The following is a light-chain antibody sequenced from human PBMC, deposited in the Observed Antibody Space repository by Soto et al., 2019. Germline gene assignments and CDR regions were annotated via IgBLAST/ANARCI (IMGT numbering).Light chain of an antibody. V-gene: IGKV1-39*01. J-gene: IGKJ2*01. CDR1: QNINNF. CDR3: QHYGTSPPRYI. Sequence: DTQMSQSPSSLSASVGDKITITCRASQNINNFLNWYHQKPGRTPKLLVFAASTLQSGVPSRFSGSGSGTDFTLTISRLEPEDVAVYYCQHYGTSPPRYIFGQGTKLQIK. CDR2: AAS.